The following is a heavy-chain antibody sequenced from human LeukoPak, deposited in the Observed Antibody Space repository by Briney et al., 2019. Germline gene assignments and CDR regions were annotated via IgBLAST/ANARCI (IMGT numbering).Heavy chain of an antibody. J-gene: IGHJ2*01. V-gene: IGHV3-74*01. CDR2: INSDGRII. Sequence: GGSLPVSFAASGFTFSSCAMHWVRQVPGKGLVWVSHINSDGRIINYADSVKGRFTISRDNAKNTLYLQMNSLRVEDTAVYYCARGRGWYFVLRGRGTLGNGSS. D-gene: IGHD3-10*01. CDR3: ARGRGWYFVL. CDR1: GFTFSSCA.